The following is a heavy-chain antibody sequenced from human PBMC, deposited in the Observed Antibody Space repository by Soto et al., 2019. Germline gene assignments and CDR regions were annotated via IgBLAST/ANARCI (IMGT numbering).Heavy chain of an antibody. CDR3: ARDDYDSSGYYPTYAFDI. CDR1: GYTVSTYV. Sequence: ASVKVSCTTSGYTVSTYVLSWVRQAPGQGLEWMGWSVADSGNTVYAQKFQGRVTMTRDTSTSTVYMELSSLRSEDTAVYYCARDDYDSSGYYPTYAFDIWGQGTMVTVSS. J-gene: IGHJ3*02. V-gene: IGHV1-18*01. CDR2: SVADSGNT. D-gene: IGHD3-22*01.